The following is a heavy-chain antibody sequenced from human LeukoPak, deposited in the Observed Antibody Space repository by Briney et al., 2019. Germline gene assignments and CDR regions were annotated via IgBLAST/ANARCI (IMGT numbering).Heavy chain of an antibody. D-gene: IGHD3-3*01. CDR1: GGTFSSYA. CDR3: ARDQPYNFWSGYPSDAFDI. Sequence: SVKVSCKASGGTFSSYAISWVRQAPGQGLEWMGGIIPIFGTANYAQKFQGRVTITADESTSTAYMELSSLRSDDTAVYYCARDQPYNFWSGYPSDAFDIWGQGTMVTVSS. J-gene: IGHJ3*02. V-gene: IGHV1-69*13. CDR2: IIPIFGTA.